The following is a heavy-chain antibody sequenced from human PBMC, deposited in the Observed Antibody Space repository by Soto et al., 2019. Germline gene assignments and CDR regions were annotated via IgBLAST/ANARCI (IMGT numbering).Heavy chain of an antibody. D-gene: IGHD3-10*01. CDR1: GGSMISYY. V-gene: IGHV4-59*12. CDR2: IYYAGST. CDR3: ARVASFVGFGESPHESYYYYGMDV. J-gene: IGHJ6*02. Sequence: PSETLSLTCAVSGGSMISYYWSWIRQPPGRGLEWIGFIYYAGSTKYNPSLNSRVTISVDKSKNQFSLKLSSVTAADTAVYYCARVASFVGFGESPHESYYYYGMDVWGQGTTVTVSS.